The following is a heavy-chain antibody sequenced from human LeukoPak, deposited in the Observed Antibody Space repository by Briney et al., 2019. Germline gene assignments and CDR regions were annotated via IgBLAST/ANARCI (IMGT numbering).Heavy chain of an antibody. D-gene: IGHD3-10*01. CDR3: ARASGSGTYSAFDD. J-gene: IGHJ4*02. Sequence: GEPLQTSCKAFGYSFTSYWIGWVRQMPGKGLEWLGIIYPGDSDTRYTPSFQRQVTISADKSVSTAYLQWNCLTASDTAMYYCARASGSGTYSAFDDWGQGTLVTVSS. CDR1: GYSFTSYW. V-gene: IGHV5-51*01. CDR2: IYPGDSDT.